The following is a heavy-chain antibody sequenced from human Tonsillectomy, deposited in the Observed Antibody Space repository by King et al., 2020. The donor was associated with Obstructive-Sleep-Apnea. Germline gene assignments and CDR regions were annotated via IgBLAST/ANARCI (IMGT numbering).Heavy chain of an antibody. J-gene: IGHJ4*02. V-gene: IGHV4-59*08. D-gene: IGHD3-22*01. CDR1: GGSISSYY. Sequence: QLQESGPGLVKPSETLSLTCTVSGGSISSYYWSWIRQPPGKGLEWIGYISYSGSTNYNPSLKSRVTISVDTSKNQSSLKLSSVTAADTAVYYCARSLDSSGYYYTNYWGQGTLVTVSS. CDR2: ISYSGST. CDR3: ARSLDSSGYYYTNY.